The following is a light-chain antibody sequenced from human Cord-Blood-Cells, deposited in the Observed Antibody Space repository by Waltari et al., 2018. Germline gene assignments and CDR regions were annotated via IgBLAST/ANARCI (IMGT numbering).Light chain of an antibody. Sequence: DIQMTQSPSSLSASVGDRVTITCRASQSISSYLNWYQQKPGKAPKLLIYAASSLQSWVPSRFSGSGSGTDFALTISSLQPEDFATYYCQQSYSTPFPFGGGTKVEIK. J-gene: IGKJ4*01. CDR2: AAS. CDR3: QQSYSTPFP. CDR1: QSISSY. V-gene: IGKV1-39*01.